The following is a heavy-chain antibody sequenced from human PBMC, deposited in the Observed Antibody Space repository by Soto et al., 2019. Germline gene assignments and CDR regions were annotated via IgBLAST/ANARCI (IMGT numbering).Heavy chain of an antibody. CDR3: VRDSHGDY. V-gene: IGHV3-74*01. Sequence: EVQLVESGGGLVQPGGSLRLSCAGSGFTFSNYWMHWVRQAPGKGLEWVSRIDHDGPTDYADSVRGRFTISRDNAENTLYLQMNRLRPEDTAGYYCVRDSHGDYWGQGTLVTVSS. CDR1: GFTFSNYW. CDR2: IDHDGPT. J-gene: IGHJ4*02.